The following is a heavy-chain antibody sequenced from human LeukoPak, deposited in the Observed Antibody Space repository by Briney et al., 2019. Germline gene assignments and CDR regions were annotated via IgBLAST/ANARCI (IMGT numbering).Heavy chain of an antibody. V-gene: IGHV4-30-2*01. CDR1: GGAISSGGYS. J-gene: IGHJ4*02. CDR2: IYHSGST. Sequence: SETLSLTCAVSGGAISSGGYSWSWIRQPPGKGLEWIGYIYHSGSTYYNPSLKSRVTISVDTSKNQFSLKLNSVTAADTAVYYCARGGLYYDILTGFDYWGQGTLVTVSS. D-gene: IGHD3-9*01. CDR3: ARGGLYYDILTGFDY.